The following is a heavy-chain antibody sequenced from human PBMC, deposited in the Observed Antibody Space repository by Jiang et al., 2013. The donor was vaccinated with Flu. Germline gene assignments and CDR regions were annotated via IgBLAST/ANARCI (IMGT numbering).Heavy chain of an antibody. CDR3: ARAHSGYYNYYYYYGMDV. CDR1: GYTFTGYY. J-gene: IGHJ6*02. Sequence: VQLVESGAEVKKPGASVKVSCKASGYTFTGYYMHWVRQAPGQGLEWMGWINPNSGGTNYAQKFQGRVTMTRDTSISTAYMELSRLRSDDTAVYYCARAHSGYYNYYYYYGMDVWGQGTTVTVSS. CDR2: INPNSGGT. D-gene: IGHD3-3*01. V-gene: IGHV1-2*02.